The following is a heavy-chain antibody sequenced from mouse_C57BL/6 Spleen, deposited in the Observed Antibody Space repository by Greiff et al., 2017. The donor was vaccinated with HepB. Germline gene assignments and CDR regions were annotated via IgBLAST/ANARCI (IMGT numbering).Heavy chain of an antibody. CDR3: ARDYYGSSNWYFDV. V-gene: IGHV1-42*01. CDR2: INPSTGGT. D-gene: IGHD1-1*01. J-gene: IGHJ1*03. CDR1: GYSFTGYY. Sequence: DVKLQESGPELVKPGASVKISCKASGYSFTGYYMNWVKQSPEKSLEWIGEINPSTGGTTYNQKFKAKATLTVDKSSSTAYMQLKSLTSEDSAVYYCARDYYGSSNWYFDVWGTGTTVTVSS.